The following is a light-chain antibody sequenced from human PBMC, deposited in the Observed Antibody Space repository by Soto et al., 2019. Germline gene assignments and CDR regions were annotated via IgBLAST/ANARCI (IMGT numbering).Light chain of an antibody. CDR3: QQRSAGVT. CDR2: DAS. V-gene: IGKV3-11*01. CDR1: QSISNY. Sequence: EIVLTQSPSTLSLSPGERATLSCRASQSISNYLAWYQHKPGQAPRLLIYDASNRATATPPRFSGSGSGTDFTLTISSLEPEDFAVYYCQQRSAGVTFGQGTRLE. J-gene: IGKJ5*01.